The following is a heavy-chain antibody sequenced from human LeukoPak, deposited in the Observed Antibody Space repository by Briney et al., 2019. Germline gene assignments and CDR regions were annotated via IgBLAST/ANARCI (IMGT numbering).Heavy chain of an antibody. Sequence: SETLSLTCTVSGGSLSSHYWSWIRQPPGKGLEWIGYIYYCGSTNYNPSLKSRVTISVDTSKNQFSLKLSSVTAADTAVYYCARESHSSGYLNAFDIWSQGTMVTVSS. D-gene: IGHD3-22*01. J-gene: IGHJ3*02. V-gene: IGHV4-59*11. CDR3: ARESHSSGYLNAFDI. CDR1: GGSLSSHY. CDR2: IYYCGST.